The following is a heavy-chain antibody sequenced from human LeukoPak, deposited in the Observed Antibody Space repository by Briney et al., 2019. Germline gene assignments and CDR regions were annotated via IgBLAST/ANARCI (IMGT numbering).Heavy chain of an antibody. J-gene: IGHJ4*02. CDR2: ISYDGSNK. Sequence: GRSLRLSCAASGFTFSSYGMHWVRQAPGKGLEWVAVISYDGSNKYFADSVKGRFTISRDNAKNSLYLQMNSLRAEDTAVYYCARVSDSIRWGQGTLVTVSS. D-gene: IGHD5-24*01. CDR3: ARVSDSIR. CDR1: GFTFSSYG. V-gene: IGHV3-30*03.